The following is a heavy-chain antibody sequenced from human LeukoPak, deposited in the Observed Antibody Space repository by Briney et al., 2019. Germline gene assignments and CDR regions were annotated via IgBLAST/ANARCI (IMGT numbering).Heavy chain of an antibody. J-gene: IGHJ3*02. D-gene: IGHD3-3*01. V-gene: IGHV3-21*01. CDR3: ARLLDDFTPAFDI. CDR2: ISSSSSYI. CDR1: GFTFSSYS. Sequence: PGGSLRLSCAASGFTFSSYSMNWVRQAPGKGLEWVSSISSSSSYIYYADSVKGRFTISRDNAKNSLYLQMNSLRAEDTAVYYCARLLDDFTPAFDIWGQGTMVTVSS.